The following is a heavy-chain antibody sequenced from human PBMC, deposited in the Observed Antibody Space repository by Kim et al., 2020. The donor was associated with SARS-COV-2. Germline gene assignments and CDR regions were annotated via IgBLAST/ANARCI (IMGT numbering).Heavy chain of an antibody. CDR2: INHSGST. Sequence: SETLSLTCAVYGGSFSGYYWSWIRQPPGKGLEWIGEINHSGSTNYNPSLKSRVTISVDTSKYQFSLKLSSVTAADTAVYYCARGHLGSRWLQFGNFQHWGQGTLVTVSS. CDR1: GGSFSGYY. D-gene: IGHD5-12*01. V-gene: IGHV4-34*01. CDR3: ARGHLGSRWLQFGNFQH. J-gene: IGHJ1*01.